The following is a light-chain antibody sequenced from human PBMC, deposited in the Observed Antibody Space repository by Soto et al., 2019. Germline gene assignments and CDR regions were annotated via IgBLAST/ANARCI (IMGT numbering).Light chain of an antibody. CDR3: QQRSNWAWT. Sequence: EIVLTQSPSTLSLSPGERATLSCRASQSVSSYLAWYQQKPGQAPRLLIYEASNRATGIPARFSGSGSGTDFTLTISSLEPEDFAVYYCQQRSNWAWTFGQGTKVDIK. V-gene: IGKV3-11*01. CDR1: QSVSSY. J-gene: IGKJ1*01. CDR2: EAS.